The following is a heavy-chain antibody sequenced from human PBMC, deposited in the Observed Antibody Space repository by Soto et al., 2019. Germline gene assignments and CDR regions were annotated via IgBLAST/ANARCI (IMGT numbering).Heavy chain of an antibody. D-gene: IGHD3-3*01. Sequence: ASVKVSCKASGYTFTSYGISWVRQAPGQGLEWMGWISAYNGNTNYAQKLQGRVTMTTDTSTSTAYMELRSLRSDDTAVYYCARDLALATFGVACYYYGMDVWGRGTTVTVSS. CDR1: GYTFTSYG. CDR3: ARDLALATFGVACYYYGMDV. CDR2: ISAYNGNT. V-gene: IGHV1-18*01. J-gene: IGHJ6*02.